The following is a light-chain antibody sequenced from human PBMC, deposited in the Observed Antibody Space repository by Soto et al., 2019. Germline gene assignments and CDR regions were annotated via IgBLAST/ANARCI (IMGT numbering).Light chain of an antibody. J-gene: IGKJ1*01. Sequence: EIVLTQSPATLSLSPGERATLSCRTSQSVTSYLAWYQHKPGQAPRPLIYDTSNRATGIPARFSGSGSGTDFTLTISSLEPEDFALYYCQQRSDWPRTFGQGTKVDIK. CDR3: QQRSDWPRT. CDR1: QSVTSY. CDR2: DTS. V-gene: IGKV3-11*01.